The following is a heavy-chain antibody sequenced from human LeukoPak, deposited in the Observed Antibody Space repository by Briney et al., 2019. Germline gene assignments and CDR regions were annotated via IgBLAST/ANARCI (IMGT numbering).Heavy chain of an antibody. Sequence: GASVKVSCKXSGYTFTGYYMHWVRQAPGQGLEWMGRINPNSGGTNYAQKFQGRVTMTRDTSISTAYMELSRLRSDDTAVYYCARDGGIAARPGYFQHWGQGTLVTVSS. CDR1: GYTFTGYY. CDR2: INPNSGGT. D-gene: IGHD6-6*01. V-gene: IGHV1-2*06. CDR3: ARDGGIAARPGYFQH. J-gene: IGHJ1*01.